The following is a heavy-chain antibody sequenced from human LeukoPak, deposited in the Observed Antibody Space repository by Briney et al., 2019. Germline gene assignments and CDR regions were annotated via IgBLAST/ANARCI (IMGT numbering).Heavy chain of an antibody. CDR1: GFTFSSYE. V-gene: IGHV3-48*03. Sequence: GGSLRLSCAASGFTFSSYEMNWVRQAPGKGLEWVSYISSSGSTIYYADSVKGRFTISRDNAKNSLYLQMNSLRAEDTAVYYCARARPNDYVRGSGRYAFDYWGQGTLVTVSS. D-gene: IGHD3-16*01. J-gene: IGHJ4*02. CDR2: ISSSGSTI. CDR3: ARARPNDYVRGSGRYAFDY.